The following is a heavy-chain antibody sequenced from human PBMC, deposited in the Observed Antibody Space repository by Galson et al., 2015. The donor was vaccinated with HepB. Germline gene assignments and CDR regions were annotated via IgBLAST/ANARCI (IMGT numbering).Heavy chain of an antibody. D-gene: IGHD5-12*01. V-gene: IGHV3-30*04. CDR1: GFTFNSYA. CDR3: VKGGGYSAIRGRGGFDS. Sequence: SLRLSCAASGFTFNSYAMHWVRPAPGEGLQWVAVITYDGTNKFYARSVKGRFTISRDNSRSTLFLHMNSLRPEDTALYYCVKGGGYSAIRGRGGFDSWGQGALVTVSS. CDR2: ITYDGTNK. J-gene: IGHJ4*02.